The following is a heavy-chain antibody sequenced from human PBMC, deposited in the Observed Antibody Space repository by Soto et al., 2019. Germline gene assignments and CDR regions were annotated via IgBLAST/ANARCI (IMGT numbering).Heavy chain of an antibody. Sequence: QITLNESGPTVVRPTETLTLTCRFSGFSLTTSGVGVGWIRQSPGKAPEWLALIDWDDDKRYSASLKSRLTRTKDTSKHQVVLTVSDLDPTDTATYYCAHRVLRTVFGLVTTTAIYFDFWGQGTPVAVAS. D-gene: IGHD3-3*01. V-gene: IGHV2-5*02. CDR2: IDWDDDK. CDR1: GFSLTTSGVG. CDR3: AHRVLRTVFGLVTTTAIYFDF. J-gene: IGHJ4*02.